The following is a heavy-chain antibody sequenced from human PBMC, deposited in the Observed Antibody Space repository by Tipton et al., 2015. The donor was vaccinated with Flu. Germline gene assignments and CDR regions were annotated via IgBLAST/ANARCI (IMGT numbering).Heavy chain of an antibody. CDR2: IFHTGST. D-gene: IGHD4-11*01. Sequence: GLVKPSQTLSLTCTVSGGSISSGFYYWTWIRQPAGKGLEWIGNIFHTGSTYYNPSLKSRVTLSVDTSKNQFSLKVISVTAADTAVYYCARRDYSNYVSDPKNWFDPWGQGTLVTVSS. CDR1: GGSISSGFYY. CDR3: ARRDYSNYVSDPKNWFDP. J-gene: IGHJ5*02. V-gene: IGHV4-39*07.